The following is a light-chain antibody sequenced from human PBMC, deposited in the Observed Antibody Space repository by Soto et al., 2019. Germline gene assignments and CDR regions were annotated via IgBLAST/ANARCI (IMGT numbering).Light chain of an antibody. CDR3: QTYDNNSDYV. CDR2: SDN. J-gene: IGLJ1*01. Sequence: QSVLTQPPPVSGAAGQRVTISCTGSSSNIGAGYVVHWYQQLPGAAPKLLIFSDNNRPSGVPDRFSGSKSGISASLAITGLQTEDEADYYCQTYDNNSDYVFGTGPKV. CDR1: SSNIGAGYV. V-gene: IGLV1-40*01.